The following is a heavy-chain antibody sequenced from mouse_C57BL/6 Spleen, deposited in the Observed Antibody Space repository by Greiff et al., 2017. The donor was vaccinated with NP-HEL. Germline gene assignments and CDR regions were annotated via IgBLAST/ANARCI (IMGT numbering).Heavy chain of an antibody. D-gene: IGHD2-2*01. J-gene: IGHJ1*03. CDR3: ARSTMVTTDWYFDV. V-gene: IGHV1-82*01. CDR1: GYAFSSSW. Sequence: VQRVESGPELVKPGASVKISCKASGYAFSSSWMNWVKQRPGKGLEWIGRIYPGDGDTNYNGKFKGKATLTADKSSSTAYMQLSSLTSEDSAVYFCARSTMVTTDWYFDVWGTGTTVTVSS. CDR2: IYPGDGDT.